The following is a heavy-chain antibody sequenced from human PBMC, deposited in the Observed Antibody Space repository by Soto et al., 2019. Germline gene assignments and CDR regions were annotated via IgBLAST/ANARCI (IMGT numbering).Heavy chain of an antibody. CDR3: AKAADYYDGSGYSLFDY. J-gene: IGHJ4*02. Sequence: EVQLLESGGGLVQPGGSLRLSCAASGFTFSSYAMSWVRQAPGKGLEWVSAISGSGGSTYYADSVKGRFTISRDNSKNTLYLQMNRLRAEDTAVYYCAKAADYYDGSGYSLFDYWGQGTLVTVSS. D-gene: IGHD3-22*01. CDR1: GFTFSSYA. V-gene: IGHV3-23*01. CDR2: ISGSGGST.